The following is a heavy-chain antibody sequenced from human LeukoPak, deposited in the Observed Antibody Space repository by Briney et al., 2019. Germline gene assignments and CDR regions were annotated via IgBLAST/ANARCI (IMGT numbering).Heavy chain of an antibody. CDR2: INHSGST. J-gene: IGHJ4*02. V-gene: IGHV4-34*01. CDR1: GGSFSGYY. D-gene: IGHD4-17*01. CDR3: ARGLGSATTGVDY. Sequence: PSETLSLTCAVYGGSFSGYYWSWIRQPPGKGLEWIGEINHSGSTNYNPSLKSRVTISVDTSKNQFSLKLSSVTAADTAVYYCARGLGSATTGVDYWGQGTLVTVSS.